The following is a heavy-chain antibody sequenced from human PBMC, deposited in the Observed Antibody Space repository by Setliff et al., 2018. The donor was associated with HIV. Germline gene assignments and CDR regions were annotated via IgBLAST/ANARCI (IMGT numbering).Heavy chain of an antibody. V-gene: IGHV3-72*01. Sequence: PGGSLRLSCAASGFTFNTYGMNWVRQAPGKGLEWIGRSRNKANSYSTEYAASVKGRFTISRDASKSSMYLQMNSLKSEDTAVYYCVGLRYYADGAWHGGDYWGQGSLVTVSS. CDR3: VGLRYYADGAWHGGDY. J-gene: IGHJ4*02. D-gene: IGHD2-8*01. CDR1: GFTFNTYG. CDR2: SRNKANSYST.